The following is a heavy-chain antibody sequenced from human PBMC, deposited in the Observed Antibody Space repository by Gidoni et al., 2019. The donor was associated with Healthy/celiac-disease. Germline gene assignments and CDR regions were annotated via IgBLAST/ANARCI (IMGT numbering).Heavy chain of an antibody. CDR3: ARDGFGELLYHYYYYGMDV. CDR2: ISSSSSTI. D-gene: IGHD3-10*01. J-gene: IGHJ6*02. V-gene: IGHV3-48*02. CDR1: GLTLSSYS. Sequence: EVQLVESGGGLVQPGGSLRLSCAASGLTLSSYSMNWVRQAPGKGLEWVSYISSSSSTIYYADSVKGRFTISRDNAKNSLYLQMNSLRDEDTAVYYCARDGFGELLYHYYYYGMDVWGQGTTVTVSS.